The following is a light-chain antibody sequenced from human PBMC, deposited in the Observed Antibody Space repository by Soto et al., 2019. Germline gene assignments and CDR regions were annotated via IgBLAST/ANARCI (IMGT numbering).Light chain of an antibody. CDR2: DVI. J-gene: IGLJ3*02. CDR3: CSYAAMSTLV. CDR1: SSDVGGYNY. Sequence: QSALTQPRSVSGSPGQSVTISCTGTSSDVGGYNYVSWYQQYSGKAPKVMIYDVIKRPSGVPDRFSGSKSGNTASLTVSGLQADDEADYYCCSYAAMSTLVFGGGTKLTVL. V-gene: IGLV2-11*01.